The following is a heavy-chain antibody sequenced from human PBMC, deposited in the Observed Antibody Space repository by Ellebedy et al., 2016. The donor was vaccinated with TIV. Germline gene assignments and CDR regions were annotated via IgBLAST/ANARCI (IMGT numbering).Heavy chain of an antibody. CDR3: ARARGQYLYGSGSYFTN. CDR2: INPSGTT. J-gene: IGHJ4*02. Sequence: SQTLSLTCGVSGGSFSGYFWSWLRQPPGKGLEWIGEINPSGTTNYNPSLKSRVTMSVDTPKNQFSLRLTSVTAADTAVYYCARARGQYLYGSGSYFTNWGQGEMVTVSS. D-gene: IGHD3-10*01. CDR1: GGSFSGYF. V-gene: IGHV4-34*01.